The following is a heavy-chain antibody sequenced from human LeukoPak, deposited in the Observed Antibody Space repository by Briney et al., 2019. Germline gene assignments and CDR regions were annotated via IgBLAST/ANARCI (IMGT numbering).Heavy chain of an antibody. J-gene: IGHJ4*02. V-gene: IGHV2-70*18. Sequence: TLSLTCTVSGGSISSYYWSWIRQPPGKALEWLALIDWDDDKYYSTSLKARLTISKDTSKNQVVLTMTNMDPVDTATYYCARARGLPYFDYWGQGTLVTVSS. CDR2: IDWDDDK. CDR3: ARARGLPYFDY. CDR1: GGSISSYY.